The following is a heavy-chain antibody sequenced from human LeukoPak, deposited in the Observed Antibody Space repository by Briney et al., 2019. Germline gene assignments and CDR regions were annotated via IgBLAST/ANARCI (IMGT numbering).Heavy chain of an antibody. Sequence: SKTLSLTCAVYGGSFSGYYWSWIRQPPGKGLEWIGEINYSGSTNYNPSLKSRVTISVDTSKNQFSLKLSSVTAADTAVYYCARGRYCSSTSCYDFQHWGQGTLVTVSS. CDR1: GGSFSGYY. V-gene: IGHV4-34*01. D-gene: IGHD2-2*01. CDR2: INYSGST. J-gene: IGHJ1*01. CDR3: ARGRYCSSTSCYDFQH.